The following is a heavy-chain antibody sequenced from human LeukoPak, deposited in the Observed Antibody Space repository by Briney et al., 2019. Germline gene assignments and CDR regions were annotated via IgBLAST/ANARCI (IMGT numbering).Heavy chain of an antibody. D-gene: IGHD6-13*01. CDR3: ASSSSSWYRADY. CDR2: IYYNGNT. CDR1: GGSISTYY. J-gene: IGHJ4*02. V-gene: IGHV4-59*12. Sequence: SETLSLTCTVSGGSISTYYWSWIRQPPGKGLEWIGYIYYNGNTNYNPSLKSRVTISVDTSKNQFSLKLSSVTAADTAVYYCASSSSSWYRADYWGQGTLVTVSS.